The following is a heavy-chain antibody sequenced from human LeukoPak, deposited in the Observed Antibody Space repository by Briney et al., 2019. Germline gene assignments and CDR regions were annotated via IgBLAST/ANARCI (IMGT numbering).Heavy chain of an antibody. D-gene: IGHD1-26*01. CDR1: GFTVSSNY. J-gene: IGHJ3*02. CDR2: IYSGGST. Sequence: GGSLRLSCAASGFTVSSNYMSWVRQAPGKGLEWVSVIYSGGSTYYADSVKGRFTTSRDNSKNTLYLQMNSLRAEDTAVYYCARVGSGSYYGAFDIWGQGTMVTVSS. V-gene: IGHV3-66*01. CDR3: ARVGSGSYYGAFDI.